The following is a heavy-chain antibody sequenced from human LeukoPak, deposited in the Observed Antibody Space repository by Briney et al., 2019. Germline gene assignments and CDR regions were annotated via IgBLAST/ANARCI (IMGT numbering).Heavy chain of an antibody. V-gene: IGHV3-74*01. Sequence: PGRSLRLSCAASGFTFSVYWMHWVSRVPGKGLVWVSRINTDGSDTSYGDSVKGRFTVSRDNAKSTVYLQMNSLKTEDTAVYFCARDLTGTLFDSWGQGTLVTVSS. D-gene: IGHD2-8*02. CDR2: INTDGSDT. J-gene: IGHJ4*02. CDR3: ARDLTGTLFDS. CDR1: GFTFSVYW.